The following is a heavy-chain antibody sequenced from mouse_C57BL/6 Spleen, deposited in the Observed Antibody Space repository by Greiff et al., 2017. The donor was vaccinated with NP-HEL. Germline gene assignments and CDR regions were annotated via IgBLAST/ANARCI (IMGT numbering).Heavy chain of an antibody. CDR1: GYTFTSYW. V-gene: IGHV1-59*01. CDR2: IDPSDSYT. J-gene: IGHJ4*01. Sequence: VQLQQPGAELVRPGTSVKLSCKASGYTFTSYWMHWVKQRPGQGLEWIGVIDPSDSYTNYNQKFKGKATLTVDTSSSTAYMQLSSLTSEDSAVYYCATLITTPFMDYWGQGTSVTVSS. CDR3: ATLITTPFMDY. D-gene: IGHD1-1*01.